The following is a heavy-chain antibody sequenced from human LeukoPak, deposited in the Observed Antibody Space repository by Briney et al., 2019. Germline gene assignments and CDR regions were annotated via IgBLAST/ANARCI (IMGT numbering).Heavy chain of an antibody. D-gene: IGHD6-13*01. J-gene: IGHJ5*02. CDR3: ARRDSSSWYNNWFDP. V-gene: IGHV7-4-1*02. CDR2: INTNTGNP. Sequence: ASVKVSCKASGYTFTSYAMNWVRQAPGQGLEWMGWINTNTGNPTYAQGFTGRFVFSLDTSVSTAYLQISSLKAEDTAVYYCARRDSSSWYNNWFDPWDQGTLVTVSS. CDR1: GYTFTSYA.